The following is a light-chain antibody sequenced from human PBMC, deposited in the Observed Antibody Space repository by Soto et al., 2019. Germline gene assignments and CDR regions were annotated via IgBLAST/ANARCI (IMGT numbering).Light chain of an antibody. J-gene: IGKJ3*01. V-gene: IGKV1-5*01. CDR3: QQYNSYSPRFT. Sequence: DIQMTQSPSTLSASVGDRVTITCRASQSISSWLAWYQQKPGKAPKLLIYDASSLESGVPSRFSGSGSGTDFTLTISSLQPDDFATYYCQQYNSYSPRFTFGPGTKVDIK. CDR2: DAS. CDR1: QSISSW.